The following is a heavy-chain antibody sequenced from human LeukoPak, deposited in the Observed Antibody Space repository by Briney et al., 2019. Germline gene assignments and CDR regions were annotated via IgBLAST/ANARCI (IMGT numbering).Heavy chain of an antibody. CDR3: AREDRGGAFDI. V-gene: IGHV1-69*13. Sequence: SVKVSCKASGYTFTGYYMHWVRQAPGQGLEWMGGIIPIFGTANYAQKFQGRVTITADESTSTAYMELSSLRSEDTAVYYCAREDRGGAFDIWGQGTMVTVSS. CDR2: IIPIFGTA. J-gene: IGHJ3*02. D-gene: IGHD3-10*01. CDR1: GYTFTGYY.